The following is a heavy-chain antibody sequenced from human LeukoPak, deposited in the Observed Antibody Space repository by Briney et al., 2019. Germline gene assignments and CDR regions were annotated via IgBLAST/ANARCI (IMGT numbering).Heavy chain of an antibody. Sequence: GGSLRLSCAASGLTFSNYWMSWVRQAPGKGLEWVANIKEDGSEKYYVDSMKGRFTISRDSSKNTVFLQMSSLRAEDTAVYYCARGDFDYWGQGTLVTVSS. J-gene: IGHJ4*02. V-gene: IGHV3-7*03. CDR3: ARGDFDY. CDR1: GLTFSNYW. CDR2: IKEDGSEK.